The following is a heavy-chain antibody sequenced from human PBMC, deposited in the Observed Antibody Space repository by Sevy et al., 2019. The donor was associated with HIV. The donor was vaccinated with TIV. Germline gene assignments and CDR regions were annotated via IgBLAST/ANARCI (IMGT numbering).Heavy chain of an antibody. CDR2: ISWNSGSI. D-gene: IGHD3-22*01. V-gene: IGHV3-9*01. CDR3: AKGTLFYYGAFDI. CDR1: GFTFDDYA. Sequence: SLKISCAASGFTFDDYAMHWVRQAPGKGLEWVSGISWNSGSIGYADSVKGRFTISRDNATNSLYLQMNSLRAEDTALYYCAKGTLFYYGAFDIWGQGTMVTVSS. J-gene: IGHJ3*02.